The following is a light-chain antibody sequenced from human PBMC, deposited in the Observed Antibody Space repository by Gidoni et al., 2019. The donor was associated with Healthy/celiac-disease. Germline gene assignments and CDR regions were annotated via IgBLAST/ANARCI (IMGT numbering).Light chain of an antibody. CDR2: GAS. J-gene: IGKJ1*01. Sequence: EIVMTPSPATLSVSPGERATLSCRASQRVSSNVAWYQQKPGQAPMLLIYGASTRATGIPARFSGSGSGTEFTLTISSLQSEDFAVYYCQQYNNWPPWTFGQGTKVEIK. CDR1: QRVSSN. V-gene: IGKV3-15*01. CDR3: QQYNNWPPWT.